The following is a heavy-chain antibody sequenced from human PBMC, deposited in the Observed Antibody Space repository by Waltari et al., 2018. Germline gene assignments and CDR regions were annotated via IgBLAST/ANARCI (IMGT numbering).Heavy chain of an antibody. D-gene: IGHD2-2*01. CDR3: ARGPAGLGY. CDR2: INPNSGGT. V-gene: IGHV1-2*06. CDR1: GYTFTDYY. J-gene: IGHJ4*02. Sequence: VQLVQSGAEVKKPGATVKISCKVSGYTFTDYYMHWVQQAPGQGLEWMGRINPNSGGTNYAQKFQGRVTMTRDTSISTAYMELSRLRSDDTAVYYCARGPAGLGYWGQGTLVTVSS.